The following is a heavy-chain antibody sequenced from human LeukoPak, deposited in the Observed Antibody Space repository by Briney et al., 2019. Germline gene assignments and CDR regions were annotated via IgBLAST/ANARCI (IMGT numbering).Heavy chain of an antibody. Sequence: ASVKVPCKSSGYTFTSYGLSWVRQAPGQGLEWMGWISINNGNKNYAQKLQDRVTMTTDTSTSTAYMELRSLRSDDTAVYYCARDLIPAAISDYWGQGTLVTVSS. CDR3: ARDLIPAAISDY. CDR1: GYTFTSYG. CDR2: ISINNGNK. J-gene: IGHJ4*02. V-gene: IGHV1-18*01. D-gene: IGHD2-2*01.